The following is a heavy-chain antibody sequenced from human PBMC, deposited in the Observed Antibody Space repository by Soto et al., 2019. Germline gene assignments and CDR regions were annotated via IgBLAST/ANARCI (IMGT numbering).Heavy chain of an antibody. J-gene: IGHJ6*02. D-gene: IGHD3-22*01. CDR3: ARDWDDSPYGMDV. Sequence: GGSLRLSCAASGFTFSSYAMSWIRQDPGKGLEWGSYISSSSSYTNYAGSVKGRFTISRDNAKNSLYLQMNSLRAEDTAVYYCARDWDDSPYGMDVWGQGTTVTVSS. CDR2: ISSSSSYT. CDR1: GFTFSSYA. V-gene: IGHV3-11*06.